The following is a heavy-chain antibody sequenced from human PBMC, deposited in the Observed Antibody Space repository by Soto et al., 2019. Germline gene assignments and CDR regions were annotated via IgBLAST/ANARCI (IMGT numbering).Heavy chain of an antibody. V-gene: IGHV3-23*01. CDR3: AKDSDREYFQH. J-gene: IGHJ1*01. Sequence: LRLSCAASEFTFSSYGMSWVRQAPEKGLEWVSGISASDGGAYYADSVKGRFTISRDNSENTLYLQMNSLRVEDTAVYYCAKDSDREYFQHWGQGTLVTVSS. D-gene: IGHD3-10*01. CDR1: EFTFSSYG. CDR2: ISASDGGA.